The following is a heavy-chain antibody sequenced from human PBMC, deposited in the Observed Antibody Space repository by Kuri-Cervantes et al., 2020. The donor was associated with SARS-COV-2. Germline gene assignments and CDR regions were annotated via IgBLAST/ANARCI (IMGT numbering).Heavy chain of an antibody. J-gene: IGHJ4*02. V-gene: IGHV1-18*01. D-gene: IGHD3-22*01. CDR1: GYTFTSYG. Sequence: ASVKVSCKASGYTFTSYGIGWVRQAPGQGLEWMGWICAYNGNTNYAQKLQGRVTMTTDTSTSTAYMELRSLRSDDTAVYYCARGERADYYDNSGYTFDYWGQGTLVTVSS. CDR2: ICAYNGNT. CDR3: ARGERADYYDNSGYTFDY.